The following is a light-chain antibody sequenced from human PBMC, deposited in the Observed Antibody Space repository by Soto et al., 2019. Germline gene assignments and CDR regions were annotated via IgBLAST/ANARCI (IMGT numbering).Light chain of an antibody. CDR1: QDISNY. J-gene: IGKJ4*01. CDR2: DAS. Sequence: DIQMTQSPSSLSASVGDRVTITCQASQDISNYLNWYQQKPGKAPKLLIYDASNLETGVPSRFSGSGSGTAFTFTISSLQPEDIATYYCQQYDNLTFGGGTKVEIK. CDR3: QQYDNLT. V-gene: IGKV1-33*01.